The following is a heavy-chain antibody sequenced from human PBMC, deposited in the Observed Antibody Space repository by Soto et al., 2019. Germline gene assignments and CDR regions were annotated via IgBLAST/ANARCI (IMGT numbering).Heavy chain of an antibody. CDR3: ARGALRLGCSGGSCPTWFDP. CDR1: GDTFTAYT. CDR2: INAGNGDT. D-gene: IGHD2-15*01. V-gene: IGHV1-3*01. Sequence: QVQLVQSGAEVKNPGASVKVSCKASGDTFTAYTIHWVRQAPGQRLEWMGWINAGNGDTKYSQKFQGRVTFTRDTSASTAYMDLSSLRYEDTAVYFCARGALRLGCSGGSCPTWFDPWGQGTLVTVSS. J-gene: IGHJ5*02.